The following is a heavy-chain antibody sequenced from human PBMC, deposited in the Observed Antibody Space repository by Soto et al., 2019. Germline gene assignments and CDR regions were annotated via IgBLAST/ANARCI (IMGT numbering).Heavy chain of an antibody. J-gene: IGHJ4*02. Sequence: EVQLLESAGGLVQPGGSLSLSCAASGFTFSSYAMRWVRQAPGKGLEWVSAISASGGNTYYADSVKGRFTISRDNSKNTLFLQLNSLRAEDTAVYYCAKGAGSGWYPDYWGQGTLVTVSS. V-gene: IGHV3-23*01. CDR2: ISASGGNT. CDR1: GFTFSSYA. CDR3: AKGAGSGWYPDY. D-gene: IGHD6-19*01.